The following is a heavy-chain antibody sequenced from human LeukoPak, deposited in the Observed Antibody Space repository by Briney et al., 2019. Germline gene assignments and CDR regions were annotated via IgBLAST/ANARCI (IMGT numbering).Heavy chain of an antibody. J-gene: IGHJ4*02. Sequence: PGGSLRLSCAASGFTFGSYAMIWVRQAPGKGLEWVSHISGSGGNTYYADSVKGRFTNSRVNSKNTMYLQMNSLRAEDTAVYYCAKDGKKYGSTWDFDYWGQGTLVTVSS. D-gene: IGHD6-13*01. CDR2: ISGSGGNT. CDR1: GFTFGSYA. CDR3: AKDGKKYGSTWDFDY. V-gene: IGHV3-23*01.